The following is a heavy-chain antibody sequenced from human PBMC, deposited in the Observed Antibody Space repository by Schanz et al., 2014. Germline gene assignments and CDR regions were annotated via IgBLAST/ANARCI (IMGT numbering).Heavy chain of an antibody. D-gene: IGHD1-26*01. Sequence: VQLVESGGGLVKPGGSLTLSCAASGFNFSDYYMSWIRQAPGKGLEWVSYISSSGRTRYYADSVKGRFTISRDNAKISLYLQMNSLRAEDTAVYYCARDPIVGPTFDYWGQGTLVTVSS. CDR3: ARDPIVGPTFDY. V-gene: IGHV3-11*01. J-gene: IGHJ4*02. CDR1: GFNFSDYY. CDR2: ISSSGRTR.